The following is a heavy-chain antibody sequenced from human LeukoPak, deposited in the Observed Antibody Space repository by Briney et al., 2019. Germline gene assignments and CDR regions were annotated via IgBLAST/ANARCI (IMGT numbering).Heavy chain of an antibody. J-gene: IGHJ6*03. CDR2: IYPGDSDT. CDR1: GYSFTSYW. CDR3: ASHVTAAAGPDYYYYYYMDV. D-gene: IGHD6-13*01. Sequence: GESLKISCKGSGYSFTSYWIGWVRQMPGKGLEWMGIIYPGDSDTRYSPSFQGQVTISADKSISTAYLQWSSLKASDTAMYYCASHVTAAAGPDYYYYYYMDVWGKGTTVTVSS. V-gene: IGHV5-51*01.